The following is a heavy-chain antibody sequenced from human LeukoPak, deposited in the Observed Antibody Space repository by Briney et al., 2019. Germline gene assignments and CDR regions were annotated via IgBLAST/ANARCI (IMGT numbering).Heavy chain of an antibody. CDR2: ISYDGSNK. CDR3: ARGGGSDYGDYGKPYYFDY. J-gene: IGHJ4*02. V-gene: IGHV3-30*03. CDR1: GFTFSSYG. D-gene: IGHD4-17*01. Sequence: QPGGSLRLSCAASGFTFSSYGMHWVRQAPGKGLEWVAVISYDGSNKYYADSVKGRFTISRDNSKNTLYLQMNSLRAEDTAVYYCARGGGSDYGDYGKPYYFDYWGQGTLVTVSS.